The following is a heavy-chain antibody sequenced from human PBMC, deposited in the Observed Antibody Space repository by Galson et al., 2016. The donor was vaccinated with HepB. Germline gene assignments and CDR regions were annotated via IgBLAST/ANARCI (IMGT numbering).Heavy chain of an antibody. D-gene: IGHD5-18*01. CDR3: ARLRGYNYVFDF. V-gene: IGHV4-30-2*01. CDR1: GGSIGTAGYS. Sequence: LSLTCTVSGGSIGTAGYSWSWIRQPPRKGLEWIGYIFHGGSTFYDPSLRSRVTISVDTSKNQFSLNLKSVTAADTAVYYCARLRGYNYVFDFWGQGSLVTVSS. CDR2: IFHGGST. J-gene: IGHJ5*01.